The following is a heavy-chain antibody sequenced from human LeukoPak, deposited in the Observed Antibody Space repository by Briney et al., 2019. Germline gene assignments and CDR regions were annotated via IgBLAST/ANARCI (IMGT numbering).Heavy chain of an antibody. CDR1: GYSFTSYW. Sequence: GESLKISCKGSGYSFTSYWIGWVRQMPGKGLEWMGIIYPGDSDTRYSPSFQGQVTISADKSISTAYLQWSSLKASDTAMYYCARGGGDTAMVGNYYYYMDVWGKGTTVTVSS. CDR2: IYPGDSDT. CDR3: ARGGGDTAMVGNYYYYMDV. J-gene: IGHJ6*03. V-gene: IGHV5-51*01. D-gene: IGHD5-18*01.